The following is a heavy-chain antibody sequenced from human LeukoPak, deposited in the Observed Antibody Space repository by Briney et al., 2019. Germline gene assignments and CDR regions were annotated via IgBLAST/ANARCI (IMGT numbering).Heavy chain of an antibody. J-gene: IGHJ4*02. V-gene: IGHV3-33*01. D-gene: IGHD6-13*01. CDR3: AREVRYPGIAAAGPIDY. CDR1: GFTFSSYG. Sequence: GGSLRLSCAASGFTFSSYGMHWVRQAPGKGLEWVAVIWYDGSNKYYADSVKGRFTISRDNSKNTLYLQMNSLRVEDTAVYYCAREVRYPGIAAAGPIDYWGQGTLVTVSS. CDR2: IWYDGSNK.